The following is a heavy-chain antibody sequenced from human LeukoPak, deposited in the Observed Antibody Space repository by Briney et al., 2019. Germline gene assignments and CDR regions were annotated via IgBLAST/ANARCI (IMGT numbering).Heavy chain of an antibody. J-gene: IGHJ4*02. CDR2: INPNSGGT. CDR1: GYTFTGYY. Sequence: ASVKVSCKASGYTFTGYYMHWVRQAPGQGLEWMGWINPNSGGTNYAQKLQGRVTMTRDTSISTAYMELSRLRSDDTAVYYCARSLVVPAAIFPSPFDYWGQGTLVTVSS. V-gene: IGHV1-2*02. D-gene: IGHD2-2*02. CDR3: ARSLVVPAAIFPSPFDY.